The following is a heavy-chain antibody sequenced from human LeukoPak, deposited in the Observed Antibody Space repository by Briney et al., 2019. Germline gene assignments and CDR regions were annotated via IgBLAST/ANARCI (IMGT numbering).Heavy chain of an antibody. Sequence: SETLSLTCAVSGGSINSNNWWSWVRQPPEKGLEWIGEIFHSGGTNYNPSLKSRVTISVDKPKNQFSLKLSSVTAADTAVYYCAREWAGDFLGYMDVWGKGTTVTVSS. CDR1: GGSINSNNW. V-gene: IGHV4-4*02. D-gene: IGHD3-3*01. J-gene: IGHJ6*03. CDR2: IFHSGGT. CDR3: AREWAGDFLGYMDV.